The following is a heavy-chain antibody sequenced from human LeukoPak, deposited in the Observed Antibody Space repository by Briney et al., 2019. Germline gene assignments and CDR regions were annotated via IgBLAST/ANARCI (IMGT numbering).Heavy chain of an antibody. Sequence: SETLSLTCAVSGGSISSSNWWSWVRQPPGKGLEWIGEIYHSGSTNYNPSLKSRVTISVDKSKNQFSLNLSSLTAADTAVYFCARDRQHRDGFDVWGQGTMVTVSS. CDR3: ARDRQHRDGFDV. V-gene: IGHV4-4*02. J-gene: IGHJ3*01. CDR1: GGSISSSNW. CDR2: IYHSGST.